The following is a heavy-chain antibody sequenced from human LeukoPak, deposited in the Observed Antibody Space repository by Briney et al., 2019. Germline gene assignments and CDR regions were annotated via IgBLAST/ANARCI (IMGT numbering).Heavy chain of an antibody. Sequence: SVKVSCKAPGGTFRAYAITWLRQAPGQGLEWIGGVIPFFGSPNYAQKFQGRVTITTDESTSTAYMELSSLRSDDTAVYYCARSTTLVATGDYWGQGTLVSVSS. CDR3: ARSTTLVATGDY. CDR2: VIPFFGSP. CDR1: GGTFRAYA. D-gene: IGHD2-8*02. J-gene: IGHJ4*02. V-gene: IGHV1-69*05.